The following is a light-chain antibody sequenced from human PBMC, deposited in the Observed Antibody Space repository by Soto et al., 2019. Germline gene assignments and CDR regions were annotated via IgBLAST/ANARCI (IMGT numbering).Light chain of an antibody. CDR2: GAS. V-gene: IGKV3-15*01. CDR3: QQHNNWPST. J-gene: IGKJ1*01. CDR1: QSVTNN. Sequence: EIVMTQSPATLSVSPGERATLSCRASQSVTNNLAWYQQKPGQAPRLLIYGASSRATGIPARFSGSGSGTELALTISRLQPEDFAVYYCQQHNNWPSTFGQGTKGDMK.